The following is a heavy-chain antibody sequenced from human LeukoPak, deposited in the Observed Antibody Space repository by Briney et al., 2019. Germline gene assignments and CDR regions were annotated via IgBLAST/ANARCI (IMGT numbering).Heavy chain of an antibody. Sequence: SETLSLTCTVSGDSISSYHWTWIRQSPGKGLEWIGCISYSGSTNSNPSLKSRATMSVDTSKNQFSLKLNSVTAADTAVYYCARSIILVRGIIYFFYYYMDVWGKGTTVTVSS. CDR1: GDSISSYH. CDR3: ARSIILVRGIIYFFYYYMDV. V-gene: IGHV4-59*01. CDR2: ISYSGST. D-gene: IGHD3-10*01. J-gene: IGHJ6*03.